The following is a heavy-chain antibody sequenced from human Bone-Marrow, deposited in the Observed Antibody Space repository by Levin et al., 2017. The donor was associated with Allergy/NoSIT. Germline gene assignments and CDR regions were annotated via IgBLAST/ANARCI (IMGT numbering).Heavy chain of an antibody. CDR2: TWYDGSKK. D-gene: IGHD5-24*01. CDR1: GFSFSSFA. V-gene: IGHV3-33*01. CDR3: ARDERAMAGGDLDY. Sequence: SCEASGFSFSSFAMHWVRQAPGKGLEWVAMTWYDGSKKYYGDSVQGRFTISRDNSKNTLDLEMNSLRVEDTAIYYCARDERAMAGGDLDYWGQGTLVTVSS. J-gene: IGHJ4*02.